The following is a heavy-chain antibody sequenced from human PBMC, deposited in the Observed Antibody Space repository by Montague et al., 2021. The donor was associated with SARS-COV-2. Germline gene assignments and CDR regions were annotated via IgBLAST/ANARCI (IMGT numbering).Heavy chain of an antibody. J-gene: IGHJ4*02. V-gene: IGHV2-70*01. CDR2: IDWDDDK. CDR1: GFSLSTSGMC. Sequence: VTPTQTLTLPCTFSGFSLSTSGMCVSWIRQPPGKALEWLALIDWDDDKYYSTSLKTRLTISKDTSKNQVVLTMTNMDPVDTATYYCARSYGTTVVTRAFDYWGQGTLVTVSS. CDR3: ARSYGTTVVTRAFDY. D-gene: IGHD4-23*01.